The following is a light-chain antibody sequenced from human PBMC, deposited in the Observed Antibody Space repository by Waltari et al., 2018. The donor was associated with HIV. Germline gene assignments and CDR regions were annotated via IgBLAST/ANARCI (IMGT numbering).Light chain of an antibody. Sequence: QPVLNQSPSASGTPGQRVIFSCSGCSSNIGSNTVPWYQQFPGTAPKPLIDGDGQRPSEVHERYAGSKPATAASLASSGLRSEHGAEYYGQTWDDSLNAGVFGGGTKLTVL. CDR3: QTWDDSLNAGV. V-gene: IGLV1-44*01. J-gene: IGLJ3*02. CDR1: SSNIGSNT. CDR2: GDG.